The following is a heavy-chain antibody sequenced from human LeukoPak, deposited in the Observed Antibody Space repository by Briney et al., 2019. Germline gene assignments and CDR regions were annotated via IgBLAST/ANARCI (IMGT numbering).Heavy chain of an antibody. Sequence: ASVKVSCKASGYTFTSYYMHWVRQAPGQGLEWMGIINPSGGSTSYAQKFQGRVTMTRDTSTSTVYMELSSLRSEDTAVYHCARDDRAYYDILTGHSFGLFDYWGQGTLVTVSS. CDR1: GYTFTSYY. V-gene: IGHV1-46*01. J-gene: IGHJ4*02. CDR2: INPSGGST. D-gene: IGHD3-9*01. CDR3: ARDDRAYYDILTGHSFGLFDY.